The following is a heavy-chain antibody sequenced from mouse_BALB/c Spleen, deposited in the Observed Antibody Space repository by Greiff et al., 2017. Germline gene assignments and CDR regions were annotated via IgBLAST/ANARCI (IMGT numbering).Heavy chain of an antibody. Sequence: EVKLVESGPGLVKPSQSLSLTCTVTGYSITSDYAWNWIRQFPGNKLEWMGYISYSGSTSYNPSLKSRISITRDTSKNQCFLQLNSVTTEDTATYYCARTVVASDYAMDYWGQGTSVTVSS. CDR3: ARTVVASDYAMDY. CDR1: GYSITSDYA. CDR2: ISYSGST. V-gene: IGHV3-2*02. D-gene: IGHD1-1*01. J-gene: IGHJ4*01.